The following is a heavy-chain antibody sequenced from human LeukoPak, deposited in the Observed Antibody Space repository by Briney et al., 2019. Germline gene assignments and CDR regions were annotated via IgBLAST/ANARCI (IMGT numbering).Heavy chain of an antibody. V-gene: IGHV1-8*01. CDR1: GYTFTSYD. Sequence: ASVKVSCKASGYTFTSYDINWVRQATGQGLEWMGWMNPNSGNTGYAQKFQGRVTVTRNTSISTAYMELSSLRSEDTAVYYCAREYSSGWYGTTHFDYWGQGTLVTVSS. CDR2: MNPNSGNT. CDR3: AREYSSGWYGTTHFDY. J-gene: IGHJ4*02. D-gene: IGHD6-19*01.